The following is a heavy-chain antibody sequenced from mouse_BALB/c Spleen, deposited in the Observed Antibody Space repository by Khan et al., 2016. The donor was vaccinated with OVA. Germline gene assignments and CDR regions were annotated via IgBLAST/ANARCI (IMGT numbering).Heavy chain of an antibody. V-gene: IGHV2-9*02. CDR2: IWAGGNT. CDR1: GFSLTKYG. J-gene: IGHJ4*01. Sequence: QVQLKESGPGLVAPSQSLSITCTVSGFSLTKYGVHWVRQPPGKGLEWLGVIWAGGNTNYNSTLMSRLSISKDSSTSHVFLKMNSLQADDTAMYYCAVRPPIYYYGYGAMDYWGQGTSVTVSS. D-gene: IGHD1-2*01. CDR3: AVRPPIYYYGYGAMDY.